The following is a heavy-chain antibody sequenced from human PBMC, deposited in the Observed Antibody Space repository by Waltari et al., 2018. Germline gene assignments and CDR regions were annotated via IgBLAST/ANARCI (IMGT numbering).Heavy chain of an antibody. CDR3: ARDPQGLYKPRNDAFDI. CDR2: IYHSGST. J-gene: IGHJ3*02. CDR1: GYSISSGYY. D-gene: IGHD1-20*01. V-gene: IGHV4-38-2*02. Sequence: QVQLQESGPGLVKPSETLSLTCAVSGYSISSGYYWGWIRQPPGKGLEWIGSIYHSGSTYYNPSLKSRVTISVDTSNNQFSLKLSSVTAADTAVYYCARDPQGLYKPRNDAFDIWGQGTMVTVSS.